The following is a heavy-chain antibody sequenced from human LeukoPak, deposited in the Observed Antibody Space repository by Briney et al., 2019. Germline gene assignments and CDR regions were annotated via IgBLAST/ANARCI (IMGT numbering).Heavy chain of an antibody. CDR2: IHSTISTI. CDR1: GFTFSSYH. D-gene: IGHD3-9*01. CDR3: ARVVQDVTGADF. Sequence: PGGSLRLSCAASGFTFSSYHMNWVRQAPGKGLEWISYIHSTISTIHYPDSVKGRFTISRDNAKNSLYLQMNSLRAEDTAVYYCARVVQDVTGADFWGQGTLVTVSS. J-gene: IGHJ4*02. V-gene: IGHV3-48*01.